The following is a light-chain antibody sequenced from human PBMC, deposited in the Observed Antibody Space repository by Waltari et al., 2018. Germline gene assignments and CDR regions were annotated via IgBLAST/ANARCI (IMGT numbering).Light chain of an antibody. CDR3: SSHTTIASHVI. V-gene: IGLV2-14*01. J-gene: IGLJ2*01. CDR2: EVS. Sequence: QSALTQPASVSGSPGQSIPLSCTGTSSDIGGDKYVSWYQHHPGKAPKLMIYEVSNRPSGVSNRFSGSKSGNTASLTVSGLQAEDEADYYCSSHTTIASHVIFGGGTKVTVL. CDR1: SSDIGGDKY.